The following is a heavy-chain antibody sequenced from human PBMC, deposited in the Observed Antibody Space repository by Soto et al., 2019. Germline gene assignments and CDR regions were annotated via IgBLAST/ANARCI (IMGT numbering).Heavy chain of an antibody. CDR3: AKDGSSWQENDYYYTGMDV. V-gene: IGHV3-23*01. D-gene: IGHD6-13*01. CDR2: ISGSGGST. Sequence: GGSLRLSCAASGFTFSSYAMSWVRQAPGKGLEWVSAISGSGGSTYYADPVKGRFTISRDNSKNTLYLQMNSLRAEDTAVYYCAKDGSSWQENDYYYTGMDVWGQGTTVTVS. J-gene: IGHJ6*02. CDR1: GFTFSSYA.